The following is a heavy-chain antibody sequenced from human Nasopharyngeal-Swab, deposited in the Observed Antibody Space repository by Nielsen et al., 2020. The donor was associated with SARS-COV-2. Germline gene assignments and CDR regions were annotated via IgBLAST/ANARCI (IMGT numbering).Heavy chain of an antibody. J-gene: IGHJ5*02. CDR3: ARGGDWRFDP. CDR2: VHRSGTT. V-gene: IGHV4-4*02. D-gene: IGHD2-21*02. Sequence: WIRQLPGKGLEWIGEVHRSGTTNCNPTLKSRVTISVDKSKNNFSLKLNSVAAADTALYYCARGGDWRFDPWGQGTLVTVSS.